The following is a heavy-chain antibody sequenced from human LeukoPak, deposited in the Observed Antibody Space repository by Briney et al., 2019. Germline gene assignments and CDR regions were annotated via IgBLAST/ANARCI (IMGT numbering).Heavy chain of an antibody. V-gene: IGHV4-30-4*08. J-gene: IGHJ6*04. CDR1: GGSISNDGYY. D-gene: IGHD3-10*01. CDR3: ARDCCVWGDGGSGSYLDGMDV. Sequence: PSETLSLTCNVSGGSISNDGYYWSWIRQHPGKGLEWLGYIYYSGSTYYNPSLKSRVTISVDTSKNQFSLKLSSVTAADTAVYYCARDCCVWGDGGSGSYLDGMDVWGKGTTVTVSS. CDR2: IYYSGST.